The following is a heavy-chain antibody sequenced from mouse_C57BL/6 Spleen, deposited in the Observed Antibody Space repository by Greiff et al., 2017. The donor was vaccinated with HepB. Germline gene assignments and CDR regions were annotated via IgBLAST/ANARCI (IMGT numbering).Heavy chain of an antibody. V-gene: IGHV3-1*01. J-gene: IGHJ1*03. CDR1: GYSITSGYD. CDR3: ARGAITTVVADWYFDV. D-gene: IGHD1-1*01. Sequence: EVQLVESGPGMVKPSQSLSLTCTVTGYSITSGYDWHWIRHFPGNKLEWMGYISYSGSTNYNPSLKSRISITHDTSKNHFFLKLNSVTTEDTATYYCARGAITTVVADWYFDVWGTGTTVTVSS. CDR2: ISYSGST.